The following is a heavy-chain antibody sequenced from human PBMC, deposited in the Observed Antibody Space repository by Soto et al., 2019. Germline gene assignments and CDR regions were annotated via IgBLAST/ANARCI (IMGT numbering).Heavy chain of an antibody. CDR2: ISGSGGST. CDR1: GFTFSSYA. V-gene: IGHV3-23*01. D-gene: IGHD3-10*01. Sequence: GGSLRLSCAASGFTFSSYAMSWVRQAPGKGLEWVSAISGSGGSTYYADSVKGRFTISRDNSKNTLYLQMNSLRAEDTAVYYCAWIGMVRGVIPDYWGQGTLVTVSS. J-gene: IGHJ4*02. CDR3: AWIGMVRGVIPDY.